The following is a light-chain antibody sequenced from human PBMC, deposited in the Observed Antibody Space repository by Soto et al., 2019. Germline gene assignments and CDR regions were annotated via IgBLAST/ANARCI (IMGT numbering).Light chain of an antibody. CDR2: GAS. Sequence: EIVMTQSPATLSVSPGERATLSCRASQSVSSNLAWYQQKPGQAPRLLIYGASTRATGIPARFSGSGSGTEFNLTISSLQSEDFAVYYCQQYSNWPLWTFGQGTKVEIK. V-gene: IGKV3-15*01. CDR3: QQYSNWPLWT. J-gene: IGKJ1*01. CDR1: QSVSSN.